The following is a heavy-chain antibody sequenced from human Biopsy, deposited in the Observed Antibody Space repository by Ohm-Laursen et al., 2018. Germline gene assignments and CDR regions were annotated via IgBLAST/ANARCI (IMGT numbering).Heavy chain of an antibody. V-gene: IGHV1-18*01. CDR1: GYTFYSYG. CDR3: ARAFGGAYYSYAFDL. D-gene: IGHD2-21*02. CDR2: ITADNT. J-gene: IGHJ3*01. Sequence: SVKVSCKTSGYTFYSYGITWVRQAPGQGLEWMGWITADNTNSAQKLQGRPTMTTDIPTSTAYMDLKGLRSDDTAIYYCARAFGGAYYSYAFDLWGQGTLVTVSS.